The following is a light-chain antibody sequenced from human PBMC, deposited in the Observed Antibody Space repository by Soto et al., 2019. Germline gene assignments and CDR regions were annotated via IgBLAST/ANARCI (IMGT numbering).Light chain of an antibody. CDR3: SSYTIITTPFV. CDR1: TSDVGSSNY. J-gene: IGLJ1*01. V-gene: IGLV2-14*01. Sequence: QSALTQPASVSGSPGQSITISCTGSTSDVGSSNYVSWYQQHPGKAPKLIHYEVSHRPSGVSDRFSGSKSGNTASLTVSWLQAEDEADYYCSSYTIITTPFVFGSGTKLTVL. CDR2: EVS.